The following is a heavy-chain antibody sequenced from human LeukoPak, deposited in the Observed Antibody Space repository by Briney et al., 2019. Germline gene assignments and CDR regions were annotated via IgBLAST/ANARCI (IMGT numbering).Heavy chain of an antibody. CDR3: AKNPTTHNYVTGGGGGFDP. CDR2: ISNDGSNK. D-gene: IGHD4-11*01. Sequence: TGGSLRLSCAASGFTFSSYALHWVRQSPGKGLEWVAVISNDGSNKYYADSVKGRFTISRDNSKNTLYLQMNSLRPEDSAVYYCAKNPTTHNYVTGGGGGFDPWGQGTLVTVSS. J-gene: IGHJ5*02. CDR1: GFTFSSYA. V-gene: IGHV3-30-3*02.